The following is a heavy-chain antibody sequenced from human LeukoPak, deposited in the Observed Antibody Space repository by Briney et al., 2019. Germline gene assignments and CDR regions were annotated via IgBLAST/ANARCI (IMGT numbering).Heavy chain of an antibody. J-gene: IGHJ3*02. CDR2: IRSSSSTI. CDR1: GFTFSNYS. Sequence: AGGSLRLSCEASGFTFSNYSMNWVRQAPGKGLEWVSYIRSSSSTIYYADSVKGRFTISRDNAKNSPYLQMNSLRAEDTAVYYCARAKRNGFDIWGQGTMVTVSS. V-gene: IGHV3-48*01. CDR3: ARAKRNGFDI.